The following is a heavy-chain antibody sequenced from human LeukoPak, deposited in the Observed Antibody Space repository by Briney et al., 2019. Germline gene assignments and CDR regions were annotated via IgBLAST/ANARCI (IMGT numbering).Heavy chain of an antibody. CDR2: ISTSSSYI. CDR1: GFTFSSYS. Sequence: GGSLRLSCAAPGFTFSSYSMNWVRQAPGKGLEWVSSISTSSSYIYYADSVKGRFTISRDNAKNSLYLQMNSLRAEDTAVYYCARDTCSGESCYAFEYWGQGTLVSVSS. D-gene: IGHD2-15*01. V-gene: IGHV3-21*01. CDR3: ARDTCSGESCYAFEY. J-gene: IGHJ4*02.